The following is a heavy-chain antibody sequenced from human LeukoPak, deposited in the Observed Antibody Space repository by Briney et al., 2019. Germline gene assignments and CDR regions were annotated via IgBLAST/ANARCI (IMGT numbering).Heavy chain of an antibody. J-gene: IGHJ6*02. D-gene: IGHD6-13*01. CDR3: AKYSSSSNYYYGMDV. CDR1: GFFFSNYG. CDR2: VSDDGSHK. Sequence: GGSLRLSCAASGFFFSNYGMHWVRQAPGKGLDWVAVVSDDGSHKQYADSVKGRFTVSRDNSEKTLYLQMNSLRAEDTAVYYCAKYSSSSNYYYGMDVWGQGTLVTVSS. V-gene: IGHV3-30*18.